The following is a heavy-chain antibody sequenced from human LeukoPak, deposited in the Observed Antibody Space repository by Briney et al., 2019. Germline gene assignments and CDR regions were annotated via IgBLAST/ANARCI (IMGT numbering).Heavy chain of an antibody. D-gene: IGHD3-10*01. V-gene: IGHV4-31*03. CDR3: ARVARNYYGSGSDTFDY. CDR1: GGSISSGGYY. CDR2: IYYSGST. Sequence: SETLSLTCTVSGGSISSGGYYWSWIRQHPGKGLEWIGYIYYSGSTYYNPSLKSRVTISVDTSKNQFSLKLSSVTAADTAVYYYARVARNYYGSGSDTFDYWGQGTLVTVSS. J-gene: IGHJ4*02.